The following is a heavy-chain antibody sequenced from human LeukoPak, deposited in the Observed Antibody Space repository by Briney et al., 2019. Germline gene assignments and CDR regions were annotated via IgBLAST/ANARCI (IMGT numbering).Heavy chain of an antibody. CDR2: IYYSGST. V-gene: IGHV4-59*01. Sequence: PSETLSLTYNVSGGSISSYYWSWIRQPPGKGLEWIGYIYYSGSTNYNPSLKSRVTISVDTSKNQFSLKLSSVTAADTAVYYCASGSSSWSYYFDYWGQGTLVTVSS. CDR1: GGSISSYY. CDR3: ASGSSSWSYYFDY. J-gene: IGHJ4*02. D-gene: IGHD6-13*01.